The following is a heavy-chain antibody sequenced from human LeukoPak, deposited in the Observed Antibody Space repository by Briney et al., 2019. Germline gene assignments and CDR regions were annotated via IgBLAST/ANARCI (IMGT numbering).Heavy chain of an antibody. J-gene: IGHJ4*02. CDR2: INHSGST. D-gene: IGHD3-10*01. CDR1: GGSISSYY. V-gene: IGHV4-34*01. Sequence: PSETLSLTCTVSGGSISSYYWSWIRQPPGKGLEWIGQINHSGSTNYNPSLKSRVTISVDTSKNQVSLKLRSVTAADTAVYYCARRGPRSGSYSYYFDYWGQGTLVTVSS. CDR3: ARRGPRSGSYSYYFDY.